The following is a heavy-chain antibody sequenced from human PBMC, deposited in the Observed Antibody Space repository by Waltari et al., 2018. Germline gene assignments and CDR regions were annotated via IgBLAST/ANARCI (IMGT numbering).Heavy chain of an antibody. J-gene: IGHJ4*02. CDR1: GDSITSNRFY. D-gene: IGHD7-27*01. V-gene: IGHV4-61*02. CDR2: FYSSEYI. Sequence: QVQLQESGPGLVKPSQTLSLTCTVPGDSITSNRFYWTRVRQPAGKGLEWIGRFYSSEYINYNPSLKSRVTISRDTSKKQFFLKLTSVTAADTAFYYCAREVTKVELGRRLPHFFDSWGQGTLVTVSS. CDR3: AREVTKVELGRRLPHFFDS.